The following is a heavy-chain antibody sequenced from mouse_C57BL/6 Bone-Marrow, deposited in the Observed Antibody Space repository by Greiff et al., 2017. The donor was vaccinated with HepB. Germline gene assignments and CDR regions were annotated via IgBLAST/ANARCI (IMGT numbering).Heavy chain of an antibody. Sequence: VKLMESGPGLVQPSQSLSITCTVSGFSLTSYGVHWVRQSPGKGLEWLGVIWRGGSTDYNAAFMSRLSITKDNSKSQVFFKMNSLQADDTAIYYCAKGYYVYYYAMDYWGQGTSVTVSS. J-gene: IGHJ4*01. V-gene: IGHV2-5*01. D-gene: IGHD1-1*01. CDR2: IWRGGST. CDR3: AKGYYVYYYAMDY. CDR1: GFSLTSYG.